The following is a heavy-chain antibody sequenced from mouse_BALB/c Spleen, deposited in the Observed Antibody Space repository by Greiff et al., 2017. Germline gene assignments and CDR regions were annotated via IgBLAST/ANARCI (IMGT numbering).Heavy chain of an antibody. Sequence: LVESGAELMKPGASVKISCKATGYTFSSYWIEWVKQRPGHGLEWIGEILPGSGSTNYNEKFKGKATFTADTSSNTAYMQLSSLTSEDSAVYYCARGGKFSSYAMDYWGQGTSVTVSS. CDR2: ILPGSGST. J-gene: IGHJ4*01. D-gene: IGHD1-1*01. V-gene: IGHV1-9*01. CDR1: GYTFSSYW. CDR3: ARGGKFSSYAMDY.